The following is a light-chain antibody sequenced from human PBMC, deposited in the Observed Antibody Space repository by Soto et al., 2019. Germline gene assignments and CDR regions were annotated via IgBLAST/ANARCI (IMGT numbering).Light chain of an antibody. CDR1: SSDVGSYNR. Sequence: QPVLTQPASVSGSPGQSITISCTGTSSDVGSYNRVSWYQQHPGNVPKVMIYEVNKRPSGVPDRFSGSKSGNTASLTISGLQAEDEADYYCYSYAGSRMWVLGGGTKLTVL. CDR2: EVN. V-gene: IGLV2-23*02. J-gene: IGLJ3*02. CDR3: YSYAGSRMWV.